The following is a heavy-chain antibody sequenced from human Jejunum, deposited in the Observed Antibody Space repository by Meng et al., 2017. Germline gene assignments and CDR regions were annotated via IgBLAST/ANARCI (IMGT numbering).Heavy chain of an antibody. CDR3: ARRRLGDYYYGMDV. J-gene: IGHJ6*02. CDR1: GYTITSYH. Sequence: ASVKVSCKASGYTITSYHMHWVRQAPGQGLEWMGIINCSGGSTTYAQKFQGRVTMTRDTSTNTVYMELSSLRSEDTAVYYCARRRLGDYYYGMDVWGQGTTVTGAS. V-gene: IGHV1-46*01. D-gene: IGHD3-16*01. CDR2: INCSGGST.